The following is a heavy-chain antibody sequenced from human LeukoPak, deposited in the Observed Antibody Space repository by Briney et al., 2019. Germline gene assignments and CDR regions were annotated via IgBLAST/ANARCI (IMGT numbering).Heavy chain of an antibody. D-gene: IGHD1-26*01. CDR1: GFTFSSFG. CDR2: HSDAHSVI. CDR3: ARDIQGATIYFDD. Sequence: GGSVTLSCAASGFTFSSFGVQWVRQAPGRGREWISYHSDAHSVIYYAASVKGRFTISRDNAKNSLYLQMNSLSDADTAIYYCARDIQGATIYFDDWGQGSLVTVSS. V-gene: IGHV3-48*02. J-gene: IGHJ4*02.